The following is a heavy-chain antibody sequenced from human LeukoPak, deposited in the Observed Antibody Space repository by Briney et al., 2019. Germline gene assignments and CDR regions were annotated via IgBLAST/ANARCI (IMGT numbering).Heavy chain of an antibody. D-gene: IGHD3-22*01. V-gene: IGHV3-48*01. Sequence: GGSLRLSCAASEFTFSSYSMNWVRQAPGKGLEWVSYITNSGNSKSYADSEKGRFTISRDNTKNSLYLQMNGLRAEDTAVYYCARTRSSGCLTFDYWGQGILVTVSS. CDR3: ARTRSSGCLTFDY. CDR1: EFTFSSYS. J-gene: IGHJ4*02. CDR2: ITNSGNSK.